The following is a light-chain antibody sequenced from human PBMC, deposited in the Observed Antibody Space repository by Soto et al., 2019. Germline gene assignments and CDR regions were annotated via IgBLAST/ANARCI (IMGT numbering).Light chain of an antibody. J-gene: IGKJ4*01. Sequence: EIVMTQSPATLSVSPGETTRLSCRASQSIHSDVAWYHQKVGQTPRLLIHGASTRATGIAARFSGSGSGTEFTLTISGLQSEDFATYYCQQYNNWPVTFGGGTKVEIK. CDR2: GAS. CDR3: QQYNNWPVT. CDR1: QSIHSD. V-gene: IGKV3D-15*01.